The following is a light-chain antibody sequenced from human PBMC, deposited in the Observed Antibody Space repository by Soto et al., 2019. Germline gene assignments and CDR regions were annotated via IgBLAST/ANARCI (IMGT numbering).Light chain of an antibody. V-gene: IGLV2-14*03. CDR3: SSYTSSTTDV. J-gene: IGLJ1*01. CDR1: SSDVGAYNY. CDR2: DVN. Sequence: QSVLXQPASVSGSPGQSITISCTGTSSDVGAYNYVSWYQQHPGKAPKLMIYDVNNRPSGVSNRFSGSKSGNTASLTISGLQAGDEADYYCSSYTSSTTDVFGAGTKVTVL.